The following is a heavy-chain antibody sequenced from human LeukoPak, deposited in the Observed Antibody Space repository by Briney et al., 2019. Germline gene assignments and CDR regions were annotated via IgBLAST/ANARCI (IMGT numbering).Heavy chain of an antibody. CDR1: GGSISSSSYY. D-gene: IGHD3-10*01. CDR3: ARPRLISGTDAFDI. Sequence: PSETLSLTCTVSGGSISSSSYYWGWIRQPPGKGLEWIGSIYYSGSTYYNPSLKSRVTISVDTSKNQFSLKLSSVTAADTAVYYCARPRLISGTDAFDIWGQGTMVTVSS. J-gene: IGHJ3*02. CDR2: IYYSGST. V-gene: IGHV4-39*01.